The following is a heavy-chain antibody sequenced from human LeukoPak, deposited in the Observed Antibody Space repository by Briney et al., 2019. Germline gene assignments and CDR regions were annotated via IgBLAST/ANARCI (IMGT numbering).Heavy chain of an antibody. CDR3: ARRGGLVKPFYD. D-gene: IGHD3/OR15-3a*01. CDR2: IYHTGNT. CDR1: GDSVSSGGYY. J-gene: IGHJ4*02. Sequence: PSQTLALTCTVSGDSVSSGGYYWSWIRQPPGMGLELMGYIYHTGNTYYNPSLKSRVTLSLDRSKNQFSLRLSSVTAADTAVYYCARRGGLVKPFYDWGQGTLVTVSS. V-gene: IGHV4-30-2*01.